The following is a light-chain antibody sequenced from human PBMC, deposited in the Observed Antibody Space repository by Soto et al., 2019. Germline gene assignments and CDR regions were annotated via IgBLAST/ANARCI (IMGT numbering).Light chain of an antibody. CDR1: SSDVGSYHF. CDR3: CSYAGSLVV. Sequence: QSALTQPASVSGSPGQSITISCTGTSSDVGSYHFVSWYQQHPGKAPKVMIYEGTKRPSGVSDRFSGSTSGNTASLTISGLQAEDEADYHRCSYAGSLVVFGGGTKVTVL. V-gene: IGLV2-23*01. J-gene: IGLJ3*02. CDR2: EGT.